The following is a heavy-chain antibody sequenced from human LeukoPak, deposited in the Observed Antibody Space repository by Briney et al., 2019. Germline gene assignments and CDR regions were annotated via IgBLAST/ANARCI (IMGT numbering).Heavy chain of an antibody. CDR2: INNSGGST. J-gene: IGHJ4*02. CDR3: AKGVTSGWRTFDY. V-gene: IGHV3-23*01. D-gene: IGHD6-19*01. Sequence: PGGSLRLSCAASGFTFSSYAMSWVRQAPGKGLEWVSVINNSGGSTHYADSVKGRFTIFRDNSKSTLYLQMNSLRAEDTAVYYCAKGVTSGWRTFDYWGQGTLVTVSS. CDR1: GFTFSSYA.